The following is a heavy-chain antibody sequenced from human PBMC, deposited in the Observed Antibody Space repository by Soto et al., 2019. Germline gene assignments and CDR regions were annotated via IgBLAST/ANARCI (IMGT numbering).Heavy chain of an antibody. J-gene: IGHJ3*02. D-gene: IGHD3-22*01. V-gene: IGHV4-59*01. CDR1: GGSISSYY. CDR2: IYYSGST. CDR3: ARTREYYYDSSGYPGAFDI. Sequence: QVQLQESGPGLVKPSETLSLTCTVSGGSISSYYWSWIRQPPGKGLEWIGYIYYSGSTNYNPSLKSRVTISVATSKNQCSLKLSSVTAADTAVYYCARTREYYYDSSGYPGAFDIWGQGTMVTVSS.